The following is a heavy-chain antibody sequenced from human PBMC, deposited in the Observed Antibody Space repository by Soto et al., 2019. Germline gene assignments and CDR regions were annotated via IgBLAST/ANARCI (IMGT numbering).Heavy chain of an antibody. CDR1: GFTFGNAW. CDR3: TTDDYGSGSWDAFDI. V-gene: IGHV3-15*07. CDR2: IKSKTDGGTT. Sequence: GGPRNLSCAAFGFTFGNAWMNWVRQAPGKGLEWVGRIKSKTDGGTTDYAAPVKGRFTISRDDSKNTLYLQMNSLKTEDTAVYYCTTDDYGSGSWDAFDIWGQGTMVTVSS. D-gene: IGHD3-10*01. J-gene: IGHJ3*02.